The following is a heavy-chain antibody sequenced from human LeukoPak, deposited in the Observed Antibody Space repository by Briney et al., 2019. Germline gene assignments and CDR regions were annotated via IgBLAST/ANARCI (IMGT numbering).Heavy chain of an antibody. Sequence: PSETLSLTCTVSGGSISSYYWSWIRQPPGKGLEWIGYIYYSRSTNYNPSLKSRVTISVDTSKNQFSLKLSSVTAADTAVYYCARGDTAGYSDYWGQGTLVTVSS. J-gene: IGHJ4*02. D-gene: IGHD5-18*01. CDR2: IYYSRST. CDR1: GGSISSYY. V-gene: IGHV4-59*01. CDR3: ARGDTAGYSDY.